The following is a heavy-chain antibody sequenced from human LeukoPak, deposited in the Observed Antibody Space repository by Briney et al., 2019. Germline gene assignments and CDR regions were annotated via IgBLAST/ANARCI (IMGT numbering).Heavy chain of an antibody. J-gene: IGHJ4*02. D-gene: IGHD3-16*01. CDR1: GDSVTNDFF. CDR3: ARWASISRQPGGFFDH. Sequence: SAETLSLTCTVSGDSVTNDFFWGWVRQPPGKELEWIGSFCLGRDTYYRPSLKSRVTISVDTSKNQFSLNLNSVTAADTAVYYCARWASISRQPGGFFDHWGQGTLGTVSS. CDR2: FCLGRDT. V-gene: IGHV4-38-2*02.